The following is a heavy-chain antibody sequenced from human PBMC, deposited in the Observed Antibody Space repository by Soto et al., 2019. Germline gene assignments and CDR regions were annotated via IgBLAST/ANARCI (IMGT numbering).Heavy chain of an antibody. CDR1: GYAFTTYG. CDR3: ARGRYGDY. Sequence: QVHLVQTGAEVKKPGASVKVSCKGSGYAFTTYGITWVRQAPGQVLEWMGWISAHNGNTNYAQKLQGRVTVTRDTSTSTAYMELRSLRSDDTAVYYCARGRYGDYWGQGALVTVSS. J-gene: IGHJ4*02. V-gene: IGHV1-18*01. CDR2: ISAHNGNT. D-gene: IGHD1-1*01.